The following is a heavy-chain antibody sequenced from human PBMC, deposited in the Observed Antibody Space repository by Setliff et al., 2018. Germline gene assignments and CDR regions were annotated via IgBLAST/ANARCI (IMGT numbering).Heavy chain of an antibody. CDR3: ARDGVSYAMDV. Sequence: GGSLRLSCAASGFTFSDYYMSWVRQAPGKGLEWLSKISGSGITIFYADSVRGRFTISSDNAKNSLYLQMNTLRAEDTALYSCARDGVSYAMDVWGHGTTVTVSS. J-gene: IGHJ6*02. CDR1: GFTFSDYY. CDR2: ISGSGITI. V-gene: IGHV3-11*04.